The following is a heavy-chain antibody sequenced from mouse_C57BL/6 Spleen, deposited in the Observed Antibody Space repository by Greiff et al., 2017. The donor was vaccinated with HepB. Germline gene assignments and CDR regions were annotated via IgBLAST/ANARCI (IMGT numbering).Heavy chain of an antibody. Sequence: QVQLQQPGAELVKPGASVKLSCKASGYTFTSYWMHWVKQRPGQGLEWIGMIHPNSGSTNYNEKFKSKATLTVDKSSSTAYMQLSSLTSEDSAVYDCARSYYGYDDGFAYWGQGTLVTVSA. CDR3: ARSYYGYDDGFAY. V-gene: IGHV1-64*01. CDR1: GYTFTSYW. J-gene: IGHJ3*01. D-gene: IGHD2-2*01. CDR2: IHPNSGST.